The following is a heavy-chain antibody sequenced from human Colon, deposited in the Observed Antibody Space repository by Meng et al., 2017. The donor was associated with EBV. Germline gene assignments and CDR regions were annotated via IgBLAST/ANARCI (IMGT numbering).Heavy chain of an antibody. CDR3: ARDDASGSGNLFDP. J-gene: IGHJ5*02. D-gene: IGHD3-10*01. V-gene: IGHV4-34*01. CDR1: GRAVSCYY. Sequence: VQLQPGARGPVRSSTTPCPTCADTGRAVSCYYGSRILQPPGKGLEWIGEINHSGNTHHNPSRKIRLTISVDTSKNQFTLKRSSVTATDTALYYCARDDASGSGNLFDPWGQGTLVTVSS. CDR2: INHSGNT.